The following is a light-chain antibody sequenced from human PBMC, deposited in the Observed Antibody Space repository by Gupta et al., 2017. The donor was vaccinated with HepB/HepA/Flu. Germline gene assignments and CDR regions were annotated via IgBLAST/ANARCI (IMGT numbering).Light chain of an antibody. CDR1: QTILDSSNNKNF. CDR3: HQEDSRPLT. V-gene: IGKV4-1*01. J-gene: IGKJ4*01. CDR2: WAS. Sequence: DIVMTQSPDSLAVSLGERATINCKSSQTILDSSNNKNFLSWYQQKPGQPPKLLIYWASTRESGVPERFIGRGSGTDFTLTISSRQAEDVAVYYCHQEDSRPLTFGGGTXVEIK.